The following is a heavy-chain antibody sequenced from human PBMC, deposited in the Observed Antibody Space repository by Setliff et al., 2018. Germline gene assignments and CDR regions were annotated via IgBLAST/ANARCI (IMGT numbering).Heavy chain of an antibody. V-gene: IGHV1-46*01. J-gene: IGHJ6*03. CDR2: INSNGGST. Sequence: ASVKVSCKTSGYTFTTYYIHWVRQAPGQGLEWMGIINSNGGSTSYAQTFQGRVTMTRDTYKRIVYMELRSLTSDDTAVYYCARDPTGSDFVFSYFFDVWGKGTTVTVSS. CDR3: ARDPTGSDFVFSYFFDV. D-gene: IGHD3-10*01. CDR1: GYTFTTYY.